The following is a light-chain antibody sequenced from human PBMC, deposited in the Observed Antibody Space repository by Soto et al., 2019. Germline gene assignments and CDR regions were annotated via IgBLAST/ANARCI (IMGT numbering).Light chain of an antibody. CDR3: AAWDDSLSVL. J-gene: IGLJ1*01. CDR2: RNN. V-gene: IGLV1-47*01. CDR1: SSNIGSNY. Sequence: QAVVTQPPSASGTPGQRVTISCSGSSSNIGSNYVYWYQQLPGTAPKLLIYRNNQRPSGVPDRFSGSKSGTSASLAISGLRSEDEADYYCAAWDDSLSVLFGTGTKLTVL.